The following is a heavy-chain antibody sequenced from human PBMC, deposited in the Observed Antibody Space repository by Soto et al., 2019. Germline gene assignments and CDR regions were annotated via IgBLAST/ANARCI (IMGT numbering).Heavy chain of an antibody. J-gene: IGHJ6*02. CDR1: GGTFSSYA. CDR2: IIPIFGTA. Sequence: GASVKVSCKASGGTFSSYAISWVRQAPGQGLEWMGGIIPIFGTANYAQKFQGRVTITADESTSTAYMELSSLRSEDTAVYYCAREGSSSWYGDYYYGMDVWGQGTTVTVSS. D-gene: IGHD6-13*01. CDR3: AREGSSSWYGDYYYGMDV. V-gene: IGHV1-69*13.